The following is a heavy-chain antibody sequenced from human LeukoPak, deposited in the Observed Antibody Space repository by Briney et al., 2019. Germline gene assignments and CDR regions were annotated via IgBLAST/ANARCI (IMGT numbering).Heavy chain of an antibody. CDR3: AKDLRIVVVPAAIGGGY. Sequence: GGSLRLSCAASGFTFSSYAMSWVRQAPGKGLEWVSAISGSGGSTYYADSVKGRFTISRDNSKNTLYLQMNSLRAEDTAVYYCAKDLRIVVVPAAIGGGYWGQGTLVTVSS. CDR1: GFTFSSYA. CDR2: ISGSGGST. J-gene: IGHJ4*02. D-gene: IGHD2-2*02. V-gene: IGHV3-23*01.